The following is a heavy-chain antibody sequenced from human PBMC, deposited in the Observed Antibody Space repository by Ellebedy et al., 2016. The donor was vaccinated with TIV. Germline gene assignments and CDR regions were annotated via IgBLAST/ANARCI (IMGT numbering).Heavy chain of an antibody. J-gene: IGHJ5*02. D-gene: IGHD2-15*01. Sequence: MPSETLSLTCTVSGGSISSGGFYWSWIRQHPGKGLEWIGSIYYSGSTSYNPSLNSLVNISVDTSKNQFSLKLSSVTAADTAGYYCARTVVAANNWFDPWGQGTLVTVSS. CDR3: ARTVVAANNWFDP. CDR2: IYYSGST. V-gene: IGHV4-31*01. CDR1: GGSISSGGFY.